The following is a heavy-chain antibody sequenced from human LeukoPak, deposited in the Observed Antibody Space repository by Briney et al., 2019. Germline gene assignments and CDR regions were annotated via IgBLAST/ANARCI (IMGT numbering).Heavy chain of an antibody. D-gene: IGHD1-7*01. CDR2: ISAYNGNT. V-gene: IGHV1-18*01. CDR3: ARDTQASYNWNYVIDFDY. Sequence: WASVKVSCKASGYTFTSYGISWVRQAPGQGLEWMGWISAYNGNTNYAQKLQGRVTMTTDTSTSTAYMELRSLRSDDTAVYYCARDTQASYNWNYVIDFDYWGQGTLVTVSS. CDR1: GYTFTSYG. J-gene: IGHJ4*02.